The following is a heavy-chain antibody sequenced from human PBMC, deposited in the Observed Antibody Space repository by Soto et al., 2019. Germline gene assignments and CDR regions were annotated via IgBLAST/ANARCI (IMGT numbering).Heavy chain of an antibody. CDR1: GGTFSSYA. Sequence: SVKVSCKASGGTFSSYAISWVRQAPGQGLEWMGGIIPIFGTANYAQKFQGRVTITADESTSTAYMELSSLRSEDTAVYYCARADFGGLVIEGVGAFDIWGQGKMVTVSS. J-gene: IGHJ3*02. CDR3: ARADFGGLVIEGVGAFDI. V-gene: IGHV1-69*13. CDR2: IIPIFGTA. D-gene: IGHD3-9*01.